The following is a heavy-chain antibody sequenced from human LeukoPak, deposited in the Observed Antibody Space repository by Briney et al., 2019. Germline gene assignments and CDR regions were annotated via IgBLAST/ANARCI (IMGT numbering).Heavy chain of an antibody. D-gene: IGHD2-15*01. Sequence: PSETLSLTCTVSGGSISSYYWSWIRQPAGKGLEWIGRIYTSGSTDYNPSLKSRVTMSVDTSKNQFSLKLSSVTAADTAVYYCARDSGGSPKGFAFDIWGQGTMVTVSS. V-gene: IGHV4-4*07. J-gene: IGHJ3*02. CDR3: ARDSGGSPKGFAFDI. CDR2: IYTSGST. CDR1: GGSISSYY.